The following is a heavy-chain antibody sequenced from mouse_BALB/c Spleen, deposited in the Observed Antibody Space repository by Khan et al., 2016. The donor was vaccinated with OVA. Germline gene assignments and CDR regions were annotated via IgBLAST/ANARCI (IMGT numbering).Heavy chain of an antibody. V-gene: IGHV3-2*02. CDR1: GYSITSGYG. CDR3: ARTARIKY. Sequence: LHASGPGLVKPSQSLSLTCTVTGYSITSGYGWNWIRQFPGNKLEWMGYISYSGSTNYNPSLKSRISITRETSKNQFFLQLNSVTTEDTATYYCARTARIKYWGQGTTLTVAS. J-gene: IGHJ2*01. CDR2: ISYSGST. D-gene: IGHD1-2*01.